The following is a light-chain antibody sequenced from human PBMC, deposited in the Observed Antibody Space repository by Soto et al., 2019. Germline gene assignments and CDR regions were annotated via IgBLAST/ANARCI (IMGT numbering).Light chain of an antibody. CDR3: QQHSNSPWT. V-gene: IGKV3-20*01. J-gene: IGKJ1*01. CDR1: QSVSNSY. CDR2: HVS. Sequence: IVLTQSPGTVSLSPGERATLSCRASQSVSNSYLAWYQQKPGQAPRLLMYHVSNRATGIPDRFSGSGSGTDFTLTINKLEPADFAVYYCQQHSNSPWTFGQGTKV.